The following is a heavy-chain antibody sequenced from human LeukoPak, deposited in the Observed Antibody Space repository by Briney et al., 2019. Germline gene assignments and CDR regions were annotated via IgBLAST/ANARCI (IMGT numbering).Heavy chain of an antibody. CDR1: GGSISSSSYY. J-gene: IGHJ4*02. V-gene: IGHV4-39*01. CDR3: ARTRSGFDYDFDF. D-gene: IGHD5-12*01. Sequence: PSETLSLTCTVSGGSISSSSYYWARIRQPPGKGLEWIGSIYYSGSTYYNPSLKSRVTISVDTSKNQFSLKLTSVTAADTAVYYCARTRSGFDYDFDFWGQGTLVTVSS. CDR2: IYYSGST.